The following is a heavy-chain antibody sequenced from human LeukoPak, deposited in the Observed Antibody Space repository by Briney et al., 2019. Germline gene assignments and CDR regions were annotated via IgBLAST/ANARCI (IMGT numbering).Heavy chain of an antibody. CDR3: ARDLDAYYDILTGGDAFDI. Sequence: ASVKVSCKASGYTVTSYGISWVRQAPGQGLEWMGWLSAYNGNTNYAQKLQGRVTTTTDTSTSTAYMELRSLRSDDTAVYYCARDLDAYYDILTGGDAFDIWGQGTMVTVSS. CDR1: GYTVTSYG. J-gene: IGHJ3*02. CDR2: LSAYNGNT. D-gene: IGHD3-9*01. V-gene: IGHV1-18*04.